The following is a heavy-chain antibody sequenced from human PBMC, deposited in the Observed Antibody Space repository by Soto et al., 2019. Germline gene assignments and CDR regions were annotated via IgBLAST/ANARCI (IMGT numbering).Heavy chain of an antibody. Sequence: GSLRLSCAASGFTFSSYAMSWVRQAPGKGLEWVSAISGSGGSTYYADSVKGRFTISRDNSKNTLYLQMNSLRAEDTAVYYCAKGTTDSSGWPLFDYWGQGTLVTVSS. D-gene: IGHD6-19*01. J-gene: IGHJ4*02. CDR1: GFTFSSYA. V-gene: IGHV3-23*01. CDR2: ISGSGGST. CDR3: AKGTTDSSGWPLFDY.